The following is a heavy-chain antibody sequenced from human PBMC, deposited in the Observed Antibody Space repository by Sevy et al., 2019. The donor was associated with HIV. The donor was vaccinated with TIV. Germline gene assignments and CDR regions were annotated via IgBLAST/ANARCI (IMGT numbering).Heavy chain of an antibody. D-gene: IGHD5-12*01. CDR1: GFTFSSYW. Sequence: GGSLRLSCAASGFTFSSYWMSWVRQAPGKGLEWVANIKQDGSEKYYVNSFKGRFTISRDKAKNSLYLQMNSLRAEDTAVYYCATLSNGYNLRGAFDIWGQGTMVTVSS. V-gene: IGHV3-7*01. CDR2: IKQDGSEK. J-gene: IGHJ3*02. CDR3: ATLSNGYNLRGAFDI.